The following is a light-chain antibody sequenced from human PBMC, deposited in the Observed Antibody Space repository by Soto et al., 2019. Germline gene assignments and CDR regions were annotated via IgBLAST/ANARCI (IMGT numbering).Light chain of an antibody. V-gene: IGLV2-11*01. CDR1: SSR. J-gene: IGLJ3*02. CDR3: CSSAGDFTWV. CDR2: DVN. Sequence: QLVLTQPRSVSGSPGQSVTISCTGTSSRVSWFQQHPGKAPKLMIYDVNKRPSGVPDRFSGSKSGNTASLTISGLQADDEADYYCCSSAGDFTWVFGGGTKLTVL.